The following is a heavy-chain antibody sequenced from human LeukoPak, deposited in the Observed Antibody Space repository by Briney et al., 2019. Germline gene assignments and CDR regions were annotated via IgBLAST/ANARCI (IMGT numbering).Heavy chain of an antibody. CDR3: ARRRIFGVVIINYYFDY. D-gene: IGHD3-3*01. V-gene: IGHV4-34*01. CDR2: INHSGST. Sequence: PSETLSLTCAVYGGSFSGYYWSWIRQPPGKGLEWIGEINHSGSTNYNPSLKSRVTISVDTSKNQFSLKLSSVTAADTAVYYCARRRIFGVVIINYYFDYWGQGTWSPSPQ. CDR1: GGSFSGYY. J-gene: IGHJ4*02.